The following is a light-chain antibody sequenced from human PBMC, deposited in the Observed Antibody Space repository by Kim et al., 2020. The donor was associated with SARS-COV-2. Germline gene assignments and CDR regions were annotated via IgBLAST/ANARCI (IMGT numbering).Light chain of an antibody. Sequence: DFQLTQSPSSLSASVGDRVTMTCRASQNIRIYLNWYQQKSGKAPKLLLYAASNLQTGVPSRFSAGGSGTNFTLTISGLQPEDFATYYCQQSYSKATFGQGTKVDIK. CDR2: AAS. J-gene: IGKJ1*01. CDR1: QNIRIY. V-gene: IGKV1-39*01. CDR3: QQSYSKAT.